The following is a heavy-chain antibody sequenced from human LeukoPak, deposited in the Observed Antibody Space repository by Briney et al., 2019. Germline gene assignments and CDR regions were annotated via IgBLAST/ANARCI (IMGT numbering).Heavy chain of an antibody. D-gene: IGHD6-13*01. J-gene: IGHJ4*02. Sequence: PGRSLRLSCAASGFTFSSYGMHWVRQAPGKGLEWVAVISYDGSNKYYADSVKGRFTISRDNSKNTLYLQMNSLRAEDTAVYYCARVGGPRVAAAGTLDYWGQGTLVTVSS. CDR3: ARVGGPRVAAAGTLDY. V-gene: IGHV3-30*03. CDR1: GFTFSSYG. CDR2: ISYDGSNK.